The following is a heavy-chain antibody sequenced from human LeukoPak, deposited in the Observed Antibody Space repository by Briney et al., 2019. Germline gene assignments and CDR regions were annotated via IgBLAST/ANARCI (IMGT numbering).Heavy chain of an antibody. CDR2: INSDGSTT. Sequence: GGSLRLSCAASGFTFSSYWMHWVRQAPGKGLVWVSRINSDGSTTRYADSVKGRFTISRDNAKNTLYLQMNSLRAEDTAVYYCVRVTYYYDSGGYYILDYWGQGTLVTVSS. J-gene: IGHJ4*02. V-gene: IGHV3-74*01. CDR1: GFTFSSYW. CDR3: VRVTYYYDSGGYYILDY. D-gene: IGHD3-22*01.